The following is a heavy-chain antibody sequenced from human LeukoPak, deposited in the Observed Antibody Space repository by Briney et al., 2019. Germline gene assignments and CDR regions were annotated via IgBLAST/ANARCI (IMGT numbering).Heavy chain of an antibody. J-gene: IGHJ4*02. CDR2: ISAYNGNT. CDR3: ARYFSSGWFDY. CDR1: GYTFTNYG. D-gene: IGHD6-19*01. V-gene: IGHV1-18*01. Sequence: GASVKVSCEASGYTFTNYGISWVRQAPGQGLEWMGWISAYNGNTNYAQKLQGRVTMTTDTSTSTAYMELRSLRSDDTAVYYCARYFSSGWFDYWGQGTLVTVSS.